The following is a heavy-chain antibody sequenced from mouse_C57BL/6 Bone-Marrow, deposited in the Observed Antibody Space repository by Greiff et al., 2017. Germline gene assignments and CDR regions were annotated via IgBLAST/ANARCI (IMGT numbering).Heavy chain of an antibody. CDR3: AGGDGYPPDY. Sequence: QVQLQQPGAELVKPGASVKMSCKASGYTFTSYWITWVKQRPGKGLEWLGDIYPGSGSTNYNEKFKSKATLTVDTSSSTAYMQLSSLTSEDSAVYSWAGGDGYPPDYWGQGTTLTVSS. CDR1: GYTFTSYW. J-gene: IGHJ2*01. D-gene: IGHD2-3*01. CDR2: IYPGSGST. V-gene: IGHV1-55*01.